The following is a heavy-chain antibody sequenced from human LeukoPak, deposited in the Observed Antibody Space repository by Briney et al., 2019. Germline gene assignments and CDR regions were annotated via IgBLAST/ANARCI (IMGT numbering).Heavy chain of an antibody. D-gene: IGHD3-10*01. CDR3: VKKCVAGGGFDY. CDR2: ISYDGSNK. CDR1: GLTFSSYG. V-gene: IGHV3-30*18. Sequence: GGSLRLSCAASGLTFSSYGMHWVRQAPGKGLEWVAVISYDGSNKYYADSVKGRFTISRDNSKNTLYLQMNSLRAEDTAVYYSVKKCVAGGGFDYWGQGTLDTVSS. J-gene: IGHJ4*02.